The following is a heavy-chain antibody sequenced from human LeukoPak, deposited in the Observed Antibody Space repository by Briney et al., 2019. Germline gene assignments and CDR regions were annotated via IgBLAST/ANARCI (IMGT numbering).Heavy chain of an antibody. D-gene: IGHD3-9*01. V-gene: IGHV4-34*01. CDR1: GGSFSGYY. J-gene: IGHJ4*02. CDR2: INHSGST. Sequence: SETLSLTCAVYGGSFSGYYWSWIRQPPGKGLEWIGEINHSGSTNYNPSLKSRVTISVDTSKNQFSLKLSSVTAADTAVYYCASVRRYFDPPDYFDYWGQGTLVTVSS. CDR3: ASVRRYFDPPDYFDY.